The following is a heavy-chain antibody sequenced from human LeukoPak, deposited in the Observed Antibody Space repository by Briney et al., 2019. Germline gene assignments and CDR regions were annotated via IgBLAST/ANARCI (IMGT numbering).Heavy chain of an antibody. CDR3: ARGRGDYGLNYFDY. J-gene: IGHJ4*02. CDR1: GDSISSSSYY. Sequence: SETLSLTCTVSGDSISSSSYYWGWLRQPPGKGLEWIGSIYYSGSTYYNPSLKSRVTMSVDTSKNQFSLKLSSVTAADTAVYYCARGRGDYGLNYFDYWGQGTLVTVSS. D-gene: IGHD4-17*01. V-gene: IGHV4-39*01. CDR2: IYYSGST.